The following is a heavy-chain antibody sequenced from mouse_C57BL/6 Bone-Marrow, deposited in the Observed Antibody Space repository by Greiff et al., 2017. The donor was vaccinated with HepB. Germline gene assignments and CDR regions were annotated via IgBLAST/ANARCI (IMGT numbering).Heavy chain of an antibody. V-gene: IGHV3-6*01. CDR3: ASLSVVAPYYAMDY. Sequence: ESGPGLVKPSQSLSLTCSVTGYSITSGYYWNWIRQFPGNKLEWMGYISYAGSNNYNPSLKNRISITRDTSKNQFFLKLNSVTTEDTATYYCASLSVVAPYYAMDYWGQGTSVTVSS. J-gene: IGHJ4*01. D-gene: IGHD1-1*01. CDR1: GYSITSGYY. CDR2: ISYAGSN.